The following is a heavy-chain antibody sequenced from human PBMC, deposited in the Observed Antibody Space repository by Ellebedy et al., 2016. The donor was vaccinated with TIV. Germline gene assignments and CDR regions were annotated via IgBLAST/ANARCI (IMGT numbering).Heavy chain of an antibody. CDR1: GFSLSTTGVG. CDR2: FYWDDDR. J-gene: IGHJ4*02. CDR3: AHGRRLSGAYQFDF. D-gene: IGHD2-15*01. V-gene: IGHV2-5*02. Sequence: SGPTLVKPTQTLTLTCTFPGFSLSTTGVGVAWTRQPPGKALEWLALFYWDDDRRYSPSLSSRLTITKDTSRNQVLLTMTNIDPVDTATYYCAHGRRLSGAYQFDFWGPGTLVTVSS.